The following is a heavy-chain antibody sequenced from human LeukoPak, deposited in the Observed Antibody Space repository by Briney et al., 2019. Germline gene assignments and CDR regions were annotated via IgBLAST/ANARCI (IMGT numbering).Heavy chain of an antibody. CDR1: GYTFTSYY. Sequence: ASVKVSFKASGYTFTSYYIHWVRQAPGQGLEWMGIIKPSGDSTNYAQKLQGRVTMTRDTSTSTVYMELSSLRSEDTAVYYCARGRNSRAEDYWGQGTLVTVSS. D-gene: IGHD4-23*01. J-gene: IGHJ4*02. V-gene: IGHV1-46*01. CDR2: IKPSGDST. CDR3: ARGRNSRAEDY.